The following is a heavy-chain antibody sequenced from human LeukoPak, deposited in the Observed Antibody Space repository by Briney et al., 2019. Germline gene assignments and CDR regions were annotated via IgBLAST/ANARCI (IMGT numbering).Heavy chain of an antibody. D-gene: IGHD5-12*01. CDR2: ISWDGGST. CDR3: AKDMGYSGYDSFDF. CDR1: GFTFDDYA. V-gene: IGHV3-43D*04. J-gene: IGHJ4*02. Sequence: PGGSLRLSCAASGFTFDDYAMHWVRQAPGKGLEWVSLISWDGGSTYYADSVKGRSTISRDNTKNSLYLQMNSLRTEDTALYYCAKDMGYSGYDSFDFWGQGTLVTVSS.